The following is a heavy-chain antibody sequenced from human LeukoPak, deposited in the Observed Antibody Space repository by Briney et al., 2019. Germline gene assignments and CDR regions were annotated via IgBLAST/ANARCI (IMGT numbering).Heavy chain of an antibody. V-gene: IGHV3-53*01. J-gene: IGHJ2*01. CDR3: AKDRTVGASYWYFDL. D-gene: IGHD1-26*01. CDR2: IYSGGTI. Sequence: GGSLRLSCAASGITVSSNYMSWVRQAPGKGLEWVSVIYSGGTIYYADSVKGRFTISRDSSKNTLFLHMNTLRAEDTAIYYCAKDRTVGASYWYFDLWGRGTLVTVSS. CDR1: GITVSSNY.